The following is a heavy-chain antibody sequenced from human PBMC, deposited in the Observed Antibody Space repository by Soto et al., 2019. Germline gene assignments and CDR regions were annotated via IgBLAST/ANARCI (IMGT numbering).Heavy chain of an antibody. CDR2: ISSTTNYI. Sequence: LRLSCAASGFTFTRYSMNWVRQAPGKGLEWVSSISSTTNYIYYGDSMKGRFTISRDNAKNSLYLEMNSLRAEDTAVYYCARESEDLTSNFDYWGQGTLVTSPQ. CDR3: ARESEDLTSNFDY. V-gene: IGHV3-21*06. CDR1: GFTFTRYS. J-gene: IGHJ4*02.